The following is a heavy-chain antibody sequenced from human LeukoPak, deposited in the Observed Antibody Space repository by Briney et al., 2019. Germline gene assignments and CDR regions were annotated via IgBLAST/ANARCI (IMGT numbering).Heavy chain of an antibody. V-gene: IGHV3-30*18. CDR1: GFTFSSYG. CDR3: AKDLGFGELPHWFDP. CDR2: ISYDGSNK. J-gene: IGHJ5*02. Sequence: GGSLRLSCAASGFTFSSYGMHWVRQAPGKGLEWVAVISYDGSNKYYAASVKGRFTISRDNSKNTLYLQMNSLRAEDTAVYYCAKDLGFGELPHWFDPWGQGTLVTVSS. D-gene: IGHD3-10*01.